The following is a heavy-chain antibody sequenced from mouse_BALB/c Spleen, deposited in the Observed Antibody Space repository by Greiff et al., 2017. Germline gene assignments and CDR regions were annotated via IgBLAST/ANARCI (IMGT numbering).Heavy chain of an antibody. CDR1: GFSLTGYG. D-gene: IGHD1-1*01. CDR2: IWGDGST. V-gene: IGHV2-6-7*01. CDR3: ARDEGYYGSGAWFAY. J-gene: IGHJ3*01. Sequence: VMLVESGPGLVAPSQSLSITCAVSGFSLTGYGVNWVRQPPGKGLEWLGMIWGDGSTDYNSALKSRLSISKDNSKSQVFLKMNSLQTDDTARYYCARDEGYYGSGAWFAYWGQGTLVTVSA.